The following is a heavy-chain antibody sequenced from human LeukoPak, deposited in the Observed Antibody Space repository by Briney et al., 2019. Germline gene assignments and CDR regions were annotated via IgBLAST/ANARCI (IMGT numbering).Heavy chain of an antibody. CDR3: AKDRSSSGWYYFDY. J-gene: IGHJ4*02. V-gene: IGHV3-30*18. CDR1: GFTFDSYG. Sequence: QSGRSLRLSCAASGFTFDSYGMHWVRQAPGNGLEWVAVISCDGNNKYYVDSVKGRFTISRDSSKNTLYLQMNSLRPEDTAVYYCAKDRSSSGWYYFDYWGQGTLVTVSS. CDR2: ISCDGNNK. D-gene: IGHD6-19*01.